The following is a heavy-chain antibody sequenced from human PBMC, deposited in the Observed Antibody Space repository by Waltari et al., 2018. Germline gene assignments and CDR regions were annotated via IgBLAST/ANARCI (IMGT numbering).Heavy chain of an antibody. D-gene: IGHD6-13*01. J-gene: IGHJ3*02. CDR1: GYSFTSYW. Sequence: EVQLVQSGAEVKKPGESLKISCKGSGYSFTSYWTGWVRHVPGKGLGWMGIIYPCDSDTMYGPAFQGQVTSSADKSISTAYLQWSSLKASDTAMYYCARFGGSSWYEGGDAFDIWGQGTMVTVSS. V-gene: IGHV5-51*01. CDR2: IYPCDSDT. CDR3: ARFGGSSWYEGGDAFDI.